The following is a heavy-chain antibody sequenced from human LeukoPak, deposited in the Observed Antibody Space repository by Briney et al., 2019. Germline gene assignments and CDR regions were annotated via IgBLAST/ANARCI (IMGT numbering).Heavy chain of an antibody. CDR1: GGSFSGYY. V-gene: IGHV4-34*01. CDR2: INHSGST. CDR3: ARGKGSGWTFDY. D-gene: IGHD6-19*01. Sequence: SETLSLTCAVYGGSFSGYYWTWIRQPPGKGLEWIGEINHSGSTNYNPSLKSRVTISVDTSKNQFSLKLSSVTAADTAVYYCARGKGSGWTFDYWGQGALVTVSS. J-gene: IGHJ4*02.